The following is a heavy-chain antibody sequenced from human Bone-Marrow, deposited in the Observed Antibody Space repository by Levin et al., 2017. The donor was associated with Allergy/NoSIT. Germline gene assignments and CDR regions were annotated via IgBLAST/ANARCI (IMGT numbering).Heavy chain of an antibody. Sequence: WASVKVSCKTSGYNFDTYGITWVRQAPGQGLEWMGWISAYTGNTNFAQKFQDRLTMTTDTSTKTAHMELRSLRSDDTAVYYCATVGDLRLDYWGQGTLVTVSS. V-gene: IGHV1-18*04. D-gene: IGHD3-16*01. CDR1: GYNFDTYG. CDR2: ISAYTGNT. J-gene: IGHJ4*02. CDR3: ATVGDLRLDY.